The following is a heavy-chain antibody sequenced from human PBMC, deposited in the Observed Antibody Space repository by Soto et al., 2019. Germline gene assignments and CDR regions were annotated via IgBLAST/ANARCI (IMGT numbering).Heavy chain of an antibody. CDR2: INHSGST. CDR3: ARGWSSSPRYYYHYGMDV. J-gene: IGHJ6*01. D-gene: IGHD6-6*01. V-gene: IGHV4-34*01. CDR1: GGSFSGYY. Sequence: TSETLSLGCAFYGGSFSGYYWSWIRQPPGKGLEWIGEINHSGSTNYNPSLKSRVTISVDTSKNQFSLKLSSVTAADTAVYYCARGWSSSPRYYYHYGMDVWGQGTTVTVSS.